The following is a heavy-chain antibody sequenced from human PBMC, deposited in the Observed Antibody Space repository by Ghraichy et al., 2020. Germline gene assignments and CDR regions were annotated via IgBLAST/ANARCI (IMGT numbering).Heavy chain of an antibody. V-gene: IGHV3-21*01. Sequence: LSLNSAASGFTFSSYAMNWVRQTPGKGLQWVSSISSINTNIYYADSVKGRFTISRDNAKNSLYLQMNSLRAEDTAIYYCTRDNGRRDDYWGQGTLVTVSS. CDR2: ISSINTNI. CDR1: GFTFSSYA. D-gene: IGHD1-26*01. CDR3: TRDNGRRDDY. J-gene: IGHJ4*02.